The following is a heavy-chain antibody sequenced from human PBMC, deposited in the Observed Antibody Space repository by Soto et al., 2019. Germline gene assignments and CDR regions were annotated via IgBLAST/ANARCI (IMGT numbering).Heavy chain of an antibody. J-gene: IGHJ6*02. V-gene: IGHV3-73*01. CDR1: GFTFSGSA. Sequence: PGGSLRLSCAAFGFTFSGSAMRWVRQASGKGLEWVGRIRSKANSYATAYAASVKGRFTISRDDSKNTAYLQMNSLKTEDTAVYYCTRRGYSSLGYYYYGMDVWGQGTTVTVSS. D-gene: IGHD6-6*01. CDR2: IRSKANSYAT. CDR3: TRRGYSSLGYYYYGMDV.